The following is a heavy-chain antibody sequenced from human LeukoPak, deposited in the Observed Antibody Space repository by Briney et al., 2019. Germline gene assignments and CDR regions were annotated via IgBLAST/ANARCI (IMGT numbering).Heavy chain of an antibody. V-gene: IGHV4-59*01. Sequence: SETLSLTCTVSGGSISSYYWSWIRQPPGKGLEWIGYIYYSGSTNYNPSLKSRVTISVDTSKNQFSLKLSSVTAADTAVYYFARVRGGLPDYWGQGTLVTVSS. CDR3: ARVRGGLPDY. J-gene: IGHJ4*02. CDR1: GGSISSYY. D-gene: IGHD3-16*01. CDR2: IYYSGST.